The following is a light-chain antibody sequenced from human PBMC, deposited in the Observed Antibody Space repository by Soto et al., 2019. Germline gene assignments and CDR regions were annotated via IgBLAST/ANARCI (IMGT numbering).Light chain of an antibody. J-gene: IGLJ2*01. Sequence: QSVLTQPASVSGSPGQSITISCTGTSSDVGSYNLVSWYQQHPGKAPKLMIYEGSKRPSGVSNRCSGSKSGNTASLTISGLQAEDEADYYCCSYAGSSTHVVFGGGTQLTVL. V-gene: IGLV2-23*01. CDR3: CSYAGSSTHVV. CDR1: SSDVGSYNL. CDR2: EGS.